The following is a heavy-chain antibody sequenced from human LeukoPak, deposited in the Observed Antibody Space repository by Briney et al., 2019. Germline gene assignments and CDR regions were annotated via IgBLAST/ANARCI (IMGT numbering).Heavy chain of an antibody. D-gene: IGHD1-14*01. V-gene: IGHV3-53*01. CDR3: ARGVEPLAANTLAY. CDR2: LYSDGNT. Sequence: QPGGSLRLSCAASGFTVITNDMTWVRQPPGKGLEWVSVLYSDGNTKYADSVQGRFTISRDNSKNTLYLEMNSLSPDDTAVYYCARGVEPLAANTLAYWGQGTLVTVSS. CDR1: GFTVITND. J-gene: IGHJ4*02.